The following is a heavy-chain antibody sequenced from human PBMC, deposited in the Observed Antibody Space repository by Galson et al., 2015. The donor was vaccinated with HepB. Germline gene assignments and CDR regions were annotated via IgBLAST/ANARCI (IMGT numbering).Heavy chain of an antibody. Sequence: SLRLSCAASGFTFSSYGMHWVRQAPGKGLEWVAVIWYDGSNKYYADSVKGRFTISRDNSKNTLYLQMNSLRAEDAAVYYCARGSGQWLGNFDYWGQGTLVTVSS. CDR3: ARGSGQWLGNFDY. V-gene: IGHV3-33*01. J-gene: IGHJ4*02. CDR2: IWYDGSNK. CDR1: GFTFSSYG. D-gene: IGHD6-19*01.